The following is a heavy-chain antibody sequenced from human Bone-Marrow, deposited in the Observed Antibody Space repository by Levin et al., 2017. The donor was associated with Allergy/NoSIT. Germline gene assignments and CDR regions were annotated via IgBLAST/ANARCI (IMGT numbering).Heavy chain of an antibody. CDR3: ASGTTYYFELDGYLRAGWYFQR. D-gene: IGHD1-14*01. Sequence: GGSLRLSCAASGFSFNTYNMHWVRQAPGKGLECISYISSGSGTSDYADSVKGRFTISRDNANNSMYLQMNSLRAEDTAVYYCASGTTYYFELDGYLRAGWYFQRWGRGTLVTVSS. CDR1: GFSFNTYN. V-gene: IGHV3-48*01. J-gene: IGHJ2*01. CDR2: ISSGSGTS.